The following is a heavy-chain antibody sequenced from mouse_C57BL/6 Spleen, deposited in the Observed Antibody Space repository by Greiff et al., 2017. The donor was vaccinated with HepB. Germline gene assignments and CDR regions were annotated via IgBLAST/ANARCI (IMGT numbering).Heavy chain of an antibody. D-gene: IGHD1-1*01. V-gene: IGHV5-17*01. CDR1: GFTFSDYG. CDR2: ISSGSSTI. Sequence: VQLKESGGGLVKPGGSLKLSCAASGFTFSDYGMHWVRQAPEKGLEWVAYISSGSSTIYYADTVKGRFTISRDNAKNTLFLHMTSLRSEDTAMYYCARGPFITTVPYYAMDYWGQGTSVTVSS. J-gene: IGHJ4*01. CDR3: ARGPFITTVPYYAMDY.